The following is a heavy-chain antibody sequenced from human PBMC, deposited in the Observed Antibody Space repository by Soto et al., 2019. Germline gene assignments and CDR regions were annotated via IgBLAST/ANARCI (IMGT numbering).Heavy chain of an antibody. CDR2: IIPILGIA. D-gene: IGHD3-10*01. J-gene: IGHJ6*02. CDR1: GGTFSSYT. V-gene: IGHV1-69*08. Sequence: QVQLVQSGAEVKKPGSSVKVSCKASGGTFSSYTISWVRQAPGQGLEWMGRIIPILGIANYAQKFQGRVTITADKSTSTAYMGLSSLRSEDTAVYYWARDLGGSWSYRYYYYGMDVWGQGTTVTVSS. CDR3: ARDLGGSWSYRYYYYGMDV.